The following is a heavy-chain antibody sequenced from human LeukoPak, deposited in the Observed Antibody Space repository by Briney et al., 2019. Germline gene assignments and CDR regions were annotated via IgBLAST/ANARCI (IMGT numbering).Heavy chain of an antibody. CDR1: GGSISSYY. J-gene: IGHJ4*02. CDR3: ASLYSGSYDTGSFDYFNY. Sequence: SETLSLTCTVSGGSISSYYWSWIRQPPGKGLEWIGYMYYSVSTNYNPSLKSLVTISVDTSKNQFSLKLSSVTAADTAVYYCASLYSGSYDTGSFDYFNYWGQGTLVTVSS. CDR2: MYYSVST. D-gene: IGHD1-26*01. V-gene: IGHV4-59*01.